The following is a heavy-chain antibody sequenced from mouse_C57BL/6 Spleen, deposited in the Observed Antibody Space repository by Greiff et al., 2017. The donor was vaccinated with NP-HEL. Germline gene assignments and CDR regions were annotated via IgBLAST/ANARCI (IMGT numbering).Heavy chain of an antibody. CDR3: AREDWDQYYFDY. D-gene: IGHD4-1*01. J-gene: IGHJ2*01. Sequence: QVQLQQPGTELVKPGASVKLSCKASGYTFTSYWMHWVKQRPGQGLEWIGNINPSNGGTNYNEKFKSKATLTVDKSSSTAYMQLSSLTSEDSEVYYCAREDWDQYYFDYWGQGTTLTVSS. CDR1: GYTFTSYW. CDR2: INPSNGGT. V-gene: IGHV1-53*01.